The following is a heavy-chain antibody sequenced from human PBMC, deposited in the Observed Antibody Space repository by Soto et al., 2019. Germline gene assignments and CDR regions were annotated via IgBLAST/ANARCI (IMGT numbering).Heavy chain of an antibody. J-gene: IGHJ6*02. V-gene: IGHV1-69*13. Sequence: SVKVSCKASGGTFSSYAISWVRQAPGQGLEWMGGIIPIFGTANYAQKFQGRVTITADESTSTAYMELSSLRSEDTAVYYCARGLGIFSGALYYYYGMDVWGQATTVTVSS. CDR1: GGTFSSYA. CDR2: IIPIFGTA. CDR3: ARGLGIFSGALYYYYGMDV. D-gene: IGHD2-15*01.